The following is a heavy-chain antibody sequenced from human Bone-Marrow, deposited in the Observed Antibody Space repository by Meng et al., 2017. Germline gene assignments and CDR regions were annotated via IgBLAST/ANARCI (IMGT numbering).Heavy chain of an antibody. CDR2: IVSDGGIT. Sequence: GESLKISCGASGFNFGDYIMHWVRQSPGKGLEWISRIVSDGGITTYADSVKGRFTVSRDNAKNTLYLQMNSLGADDTAVYYCARDLAWVLFVYWGQGALVTVSS. V-gene: IGHV3-74*01. CDR1: GFNFGDYI. J-gene: IGHJ4*02. CDR3: ARDLAWVLFVY. D-gene: IGHD3-3*01.